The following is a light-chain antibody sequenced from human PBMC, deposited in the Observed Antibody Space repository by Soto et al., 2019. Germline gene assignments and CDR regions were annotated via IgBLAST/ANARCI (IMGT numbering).Light chain of an antibody. CDR3: QQYKSYSPIT. CDR2: RAS. V-gene: IGKV1-5*03. J-gene: IGKJ5*01. Sequence: DDPMTQSAAPRSASVGHIDTLTCGARQSVSTRLAWYQQKPGKASKILVYRASSLESGGASRFSGSGSGTEFTLTISSLQPDDFATYYCQQYKSYSPITFGQGTRLEIK. CDR1: QSVSTR.